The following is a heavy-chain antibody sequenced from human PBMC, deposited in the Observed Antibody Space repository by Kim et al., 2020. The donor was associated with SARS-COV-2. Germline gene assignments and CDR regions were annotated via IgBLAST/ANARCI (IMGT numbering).Heavy chain of an antibody. Sequence: YSQKFQGRVTSTRDTSASTAYMELSSLRSEDTAVYYCARAIEDYGDPFFDYWGQGTLVTVSS. J-gene: IGHJ4*02. CDR3: ARAIEDYGDPFFDY. D-gene: IGHD4-17*01. V-gene: IGHV1-3*01.